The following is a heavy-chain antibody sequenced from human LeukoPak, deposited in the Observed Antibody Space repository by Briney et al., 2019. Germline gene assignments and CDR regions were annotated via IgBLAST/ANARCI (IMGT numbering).Heavy chain of an antibody. J-gene: IGHJ4*02. CDR3: AREDGRWELHY. V-gene: IGHV3-64*01. D-gene: IGHD1-26*01. Sequence: PGGSLRLSCAASGFTFSSYAMHWVRQAPGKGLGYVSAISSNGGGTYYANSVKGRFTISRDNSKNTLYLQMGSLRVEDMAVYYCAREDGRWELHYWGQGTLVTVSS. CDR1: GFTFSSYA. CDR2: ISSNGGGT.